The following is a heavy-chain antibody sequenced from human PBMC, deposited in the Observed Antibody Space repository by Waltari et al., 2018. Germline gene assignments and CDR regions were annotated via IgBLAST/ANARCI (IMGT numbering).Heavy chain of an antibody. CDR2: VWYDGGIK. D-gene: IGHD4-17*01. CDR3: GRGGHDYGDYERYGMDL. CDR1: GFTFNTYG. Sequence: QVQLVESGGGVVQPGMSLRLSCAASGFTFNTYGMHWVRQVHGKGLEWLTTVWYDGGIKYYADSVKGRFTISRDNSKNTLYLQMNSLRAEDTAVYYCGRGGHDYGDYERYGMDLWGQGTTVTVSS. V-gene: IGHV3-33*01. J-gene: IGHJ6*02.